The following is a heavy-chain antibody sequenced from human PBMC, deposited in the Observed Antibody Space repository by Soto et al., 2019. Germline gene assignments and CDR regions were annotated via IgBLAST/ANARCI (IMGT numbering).Heavy chain of an antibody. CDR1: GYSLTIYW. V-gene: IGHV5-51*01. Sequence: PGESLKISCKGSGYSLTIYWIGWVRQMPGKGLEWMGIIYPGDSDTRYSPSFQGQVTISADKSISTAYLQWSSLKASDTAMYYCARPLKXIAARRRVYYYYYGMDVWGQGTTVTVSS. J-gene: IGHJ6*02. CDR2: IYPGDSDT. D-gene: IGHD6-6*01. CDR3: ARPLKXIAARRRVYYYYYGMDV.